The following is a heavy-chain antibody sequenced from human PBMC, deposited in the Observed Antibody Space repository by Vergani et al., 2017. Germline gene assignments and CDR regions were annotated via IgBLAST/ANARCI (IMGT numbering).Heavy chain of an antibody. V-gene: IGHV3-23*01. CDR3: VRMPGECAARPPRSYYGMDV. J-gene: IGHJ6*02. Sequence: EVQLLESGGGLVQPGGSLRLSCAASGFTFSSYAMSWVRQAPGKGLEWVSAISGSGCSTYYADSVKGRFTIARDNSKNTLYRQMNSLRAEDTAVYYCVRMPGECAARPPRSYYGMDVWGQGTTVTVSS. D-gene: IGHD6-6*01. CDR2: ISGSGCST. CDR1: GFTFSSYA.